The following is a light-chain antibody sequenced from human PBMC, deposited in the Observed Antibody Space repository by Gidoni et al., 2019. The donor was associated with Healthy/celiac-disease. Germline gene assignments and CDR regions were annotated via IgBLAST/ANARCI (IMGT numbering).Light chain of an antibody. CDR2: LGS. CDR3: MQALQTPLYT. V-gene: IGKV2-28*01. CDR1: QSLLHSNGYNY. Sequence: DIVMTQSPLSLPVTPGEPASISCRSSQSLLHSNGYNYLDWYLQKPGQSPQLLIYLGSNRASGVPDRFSGSGSGTDFTLKISRVEAKDVGVYYCMQALQTPLYTFGQXTKLEIK. J-gene: IGKJ2*01.